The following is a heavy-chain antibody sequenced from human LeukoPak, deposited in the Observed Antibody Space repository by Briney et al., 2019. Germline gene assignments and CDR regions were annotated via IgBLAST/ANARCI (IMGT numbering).Heavy chain of an antibody. CDR1: GFTFSSYS. J-gene: IGHJ4*02. D-gene: IGHD3-9*01. CDR3: ARGGSYYDILTGYYTGNDFDY. Sequence: GGSLRLSCAASGFTFSSYSMNWVRQAPGKGLEWVSVIYSGGSTYYAASVKGRFTISRDNSKNTLYLQMNSLRAEDTAVYYCARGGSYYDILTGYYTGNDFDYWGQGTLVTVSS. CDR2: IYSGGST. V-gene: IGHV3-66*01.